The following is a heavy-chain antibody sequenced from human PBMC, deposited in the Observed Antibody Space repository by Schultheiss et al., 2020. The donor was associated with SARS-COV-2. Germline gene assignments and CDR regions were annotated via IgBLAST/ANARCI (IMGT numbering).Heavy chain of an antibody. J-gene: IGHJ4*02. CDR1: GYSFTSYG. Sequence: ASVKVSCKASGYSFTSYGISWVRQAPGQGLEWMGWIGGYNGKTDYAPKLQGRVTMSTDTSTNTAYMELRSLRSDDTAVYYCARDSNGSGSYYNQDSWGQGTLVTVSS. CDR2: IGGYNGKT. CDR3: ARDSNGSGSYYNQDS. D-gene: IGHD3-10*01. V-gene: IGHV1-18*01.